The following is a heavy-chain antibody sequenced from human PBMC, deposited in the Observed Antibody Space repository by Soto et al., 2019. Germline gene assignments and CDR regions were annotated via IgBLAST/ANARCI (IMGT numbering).Heavy chain of an antibody. CDR1: GFTFSSYA. CDR2: ISGSGGST. V-gene: IGHV3-23*01. J-gene: IGHJ4*02. Sequence: GGSLRLSCAASGFTFSSYAMSWVRQAPGKGLEWVSAISGSGGSTYYADSVKGRFTISRDNSKNTLYLQMNSLRAEDTAVYYCANQLPPTYYYDSSGFLFDYWGQGTLVTVSS. D-gene: IGHD3-22*01. CDR3: ANQLPPTYYYDSSGFLFDY.